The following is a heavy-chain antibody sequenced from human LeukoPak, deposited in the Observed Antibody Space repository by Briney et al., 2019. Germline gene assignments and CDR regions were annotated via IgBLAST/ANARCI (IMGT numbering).Heavy chain of an antibody. J-gene: IGHJ6*02. V-gene: IGHV3-11*01. CDR2: ISSSGSTI. Sequence: GGSLRLSCAASGFTFSDYYMSWIRQAPGKGLEWVSYISSSGSTIYYADSVKGRFTISRDNAKNSLYLQMNSLRAEDTAVYYCARDQASYYDSSGYFLNYYYYGMDVWGQGTTVTVSS. D-gene: IGHD3-22*01. CDR3: ARDQASYYDSSGYFLNYYYYGMDV. CDR1: GFTFSDYY.